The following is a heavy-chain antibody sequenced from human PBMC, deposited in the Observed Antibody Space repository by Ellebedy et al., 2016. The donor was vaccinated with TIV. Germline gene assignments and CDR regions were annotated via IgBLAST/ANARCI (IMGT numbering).Heavy chain of an antibody. Sequence: GESLKISXAASGFTFSSYGMHWVRQAPGKGLEWVAVISYDGSNKYYADSVKGRFTISRDNSKNTLYLQMNSLRAEDTAVYYCARGAIAYYFDYWGQGTLVTVSS. CDR2: ISYDGSNK. J-gene: IGHJ4*02. CDR1: GFTFSSYG. V-gene: IGHV3-30*03. D-gene: IGHD2-2*02. CDR3: ARGAIAYYFDY.